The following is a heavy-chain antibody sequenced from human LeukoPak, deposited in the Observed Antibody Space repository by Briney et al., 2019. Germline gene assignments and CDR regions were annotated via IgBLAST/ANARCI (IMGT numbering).Heavy chain of an antibody. CDR3: AGGPPELYCGGDCSHYFDY. D-gene: IGHD2-21*02. V-gene: IGHV3-30-3*01. Sequence: ESGGGVVQPGRSLRLSCAASGFTFSSYAMHWVRQAPGKGLEWVAVISYDGSNKYYADSVKGRFTISRDNSKNTLYLQMNSLRAEDTAVYYCAGGPPELYCGGDCSHYFDYWGQGTLVTVSS. CDR1: GFTFSSYA. J-gene: IGHJ4*02. CDR2: ISYDGSNK.